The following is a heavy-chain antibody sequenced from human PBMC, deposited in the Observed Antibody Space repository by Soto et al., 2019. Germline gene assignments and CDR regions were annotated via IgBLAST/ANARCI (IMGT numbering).Heavy chain of an antibody. Sequence: PSETLSLTCTVSGGSISSGDHYWSWIRQPPGKGLEWIGYIYYSGSTNYNPSLKSRVTISVDTSKNQFSLKLSSVTAADTAVYYCARIASDIVVVPAAMRYYYYGMDVWGQGTTVTVSS. CDR2: IYYSGST. CDR1: GGSISSGDHY. D-gene: IGHD2-2*01. V-gene: IGHV4-61*08. J-gene: IGHJ6*02. CDR3: ARIASDIVVVPAAMRYYYYGMDV.